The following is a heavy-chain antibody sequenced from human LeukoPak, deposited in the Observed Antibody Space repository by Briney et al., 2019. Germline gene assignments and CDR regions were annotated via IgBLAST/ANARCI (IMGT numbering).Heavy chain of an antibody. CDR1: GYTLTELS. CDR2: FDPEDGET. Sequence: ASVKVSCKVSGYTLTELSMHWVRQAPGKGLEWMGGFDPEDGETIYAQKFQGRVTMTEDTSTDTAYMDLSSLRSEDTAVYYCATFRWGRHGGNSSPFDYWGQGTLVTVSS. V-gene: IGHV1-24*01. D-gene: IGHD4-23*01. J-gene: IGHJ4*02. CDR3: ATFRWGRHGGNSSPFDY.